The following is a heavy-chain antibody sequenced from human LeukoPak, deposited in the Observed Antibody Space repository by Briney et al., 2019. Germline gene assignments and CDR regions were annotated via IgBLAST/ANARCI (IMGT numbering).Heavy chain of an antibody. CDR1: GFTFDDYG. CDR3: ARDRWHDGFDY. J-gene: IGHJ4*02. Sequence: GGSLRLSCAASGFTFDDYGLHWVRQAPGKGLEWVALISGDGVSTYYADSVEGRFTISRDNSKNSLYLQMNSLRDDDTAVYYCARDRWHDGFDYWGQGTLVTVSS. CDR2: ISGDGVST. D-gene: IGHD1-1*01. V-gene: IGHV3-43*02.